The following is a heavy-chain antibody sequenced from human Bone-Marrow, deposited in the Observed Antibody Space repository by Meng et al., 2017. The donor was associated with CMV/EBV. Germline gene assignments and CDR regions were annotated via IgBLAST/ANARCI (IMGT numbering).Heavy chain of an antibody. CDR1: GYTFTGYY. Sequence: ASVKVSCKASGYTFTGYYMHWVRQAPGQGLEWMGWINPNSGGTNYAQKFQGRVTMTRDTSISTAYMELSRLRSDDTAVYYCARVTVGYDSERWDYWGQGTLVTVSS. CDR3: ARVTVGYDSERWDY. CDR2: INPNSGGT. D-gene: IGHD5-12*01. V-gene: IGHV1-2*02. J-gene: IGHJ4*02.